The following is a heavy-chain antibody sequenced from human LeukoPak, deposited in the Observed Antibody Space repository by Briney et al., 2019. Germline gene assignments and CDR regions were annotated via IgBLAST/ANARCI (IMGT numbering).Heavy chain of an antibody. CDR2: INTDGSGK. CDR3: AREEAYYYGSGSYPNWFDP. V-gene: IGHV3-7*01. D-gene: IGHD3-10*01. Sequence: GGSLRLSCAASGFTFRTYWMSWVRQAPGKGLEWVAMINTDGSGKYFVDSVKGRFTISRDNAKNSLYLQMNSLRDEDTAVYYCAREEAYYYGSGSYPNWFDPWGQGTLVTVSS. CDR1: GFTFRTYW. J-gene: IGHJ5*02.